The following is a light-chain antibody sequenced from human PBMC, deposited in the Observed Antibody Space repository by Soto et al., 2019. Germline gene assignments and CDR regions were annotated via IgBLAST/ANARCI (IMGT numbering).Light chain of an antibody. Sequence: EIVLTQSPGTLSLSPGERATLSCRASQGVSSSYLAWYQQKPGQAPRLLIYGASSRATGIPDRFSGSGSGTDFNLTISRREPEDVAVYYCQQYVSSPPYTFGQGTQLEIK. CDR3: QQYVSSPPYT. J-gene: IGKJ2*01. CDR2: GAS. CDR1: QGVSSSY. V-gene: IGKV3-20*01.